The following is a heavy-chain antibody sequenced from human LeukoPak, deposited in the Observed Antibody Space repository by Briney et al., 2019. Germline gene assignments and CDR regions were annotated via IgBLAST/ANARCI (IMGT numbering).Heavy chain of an antibody. Sequence: ASVKVSCKASGYTFTGYYMHWVRQAPGQGLEWMGWINPNSGGTNYAQKFQGRVTMTRDMSISTAYMELSRLRSDDTAVYYCARASWSDGGAFDIWGQGTMVTVSS. CDR1: GYTFTGYY. CDR2: INPNSGGT. CDR3: ARASWSDGGAFDI. V-gene: IGHV1-2*02. J-gene: IGHJ3*02. D-gene: IGHD3-3*01.